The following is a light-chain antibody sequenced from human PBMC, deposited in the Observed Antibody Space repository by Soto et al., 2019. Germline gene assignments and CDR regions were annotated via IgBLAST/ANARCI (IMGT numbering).Light chain of an antibody. CDR3: QQYYATPPYT. V-gene: IGKV4-1*01. Sequence: DIVMTQSPDSLAVSLGERATINCKSSQSVLYSSNNKNYLDWYQQKPGQPPKLLIYWASTRESGVPDRCSGSGSWTDFTLTISSLQAEDVAVYYCQQYYATPPYTFGQGTKVEIK. CDR2: WAS. J-gene: IGKJ2*01. CDR1: QSVLYSSNNKNY.